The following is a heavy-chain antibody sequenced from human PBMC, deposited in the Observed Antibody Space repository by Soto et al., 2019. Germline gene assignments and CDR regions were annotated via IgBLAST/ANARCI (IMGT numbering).Heavy chain of an antibody. Sequence: SDTLCLTCAFYGVSFSGYYWSWIRQPPGKGLEGIGEINHSGSTNYNPSLKSRVTISVDTSKNQFSLKLSSVTAADTAVYYCATAARNYYYSGMDVWGQGTTVTVSS. V-gene: IGHV4-34*01. J-gene: IGHJ6*02. CDR1: GVSFSGYY. D-gene: IGHD2-15*01. CDR3: ATAARNYYYSGMDV. CDR2: INHSGST.